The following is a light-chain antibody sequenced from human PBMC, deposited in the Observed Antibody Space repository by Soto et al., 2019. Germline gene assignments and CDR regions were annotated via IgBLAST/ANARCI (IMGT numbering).Light chain of an antibody. Sequence: IQLTQSPSSLSASVGDRVTMTCRASQGIGSYLAWYQQKPGKAPKLLIYAASTLQSGVPSRFSGSGSGTDFTLTISSLQPEDFATYDCQQLDSYPITFGQGTRLEIK. CDR3: QQLDSYPIT. V-gene: IGKV1-9*01. CDR2: AAS. J-gene: IGKJ5*01. CDR1: QGIGSY.